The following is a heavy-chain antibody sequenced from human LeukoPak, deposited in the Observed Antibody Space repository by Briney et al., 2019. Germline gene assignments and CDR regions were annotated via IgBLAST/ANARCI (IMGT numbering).Heavy chain of an antibody. CDR3: AKVIWFGELFQPGDY. D-gene: IGHD3-10*01. V-gene: IGHV3-43*02. J-gene: IGHJ4*02. Sequence: GGSLRLSCAASGFTFDDYAMHWVRRAPGKGLEWVSLISGDGGSTYYADSVKGRFTISRDNSKNSLYLQMNSLRTEDTALYYCAKVIWFGELFQPGDYWGQGTLVTVSS. CDR2: ISGDGGST. CDR1: GFTFDDYA.